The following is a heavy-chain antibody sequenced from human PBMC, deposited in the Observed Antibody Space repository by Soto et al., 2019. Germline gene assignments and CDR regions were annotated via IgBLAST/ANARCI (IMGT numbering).Heavy chain of an antibody. CDR2: MNPNSGNT. CDR3: ASSAIYCSGGSCYSGQPNWFDP. Sequence: QVQLVQSGAEVKKPGASVKVSCKASGYTFTSYDINWVRQATGQGLEWMGWMNPNSGNTGYAQKFQGRVTMTRNTSISTAYMELSSLRSEDTAVYYCASSAIYCSGGSCYSGQPNWFDPWGQGTLVTVSS. D-gene: IGHD2-15*01. J-gene: IGHJ5*02. V-gene: IGHV1-8*01. CDR1: GYTFTSYD.